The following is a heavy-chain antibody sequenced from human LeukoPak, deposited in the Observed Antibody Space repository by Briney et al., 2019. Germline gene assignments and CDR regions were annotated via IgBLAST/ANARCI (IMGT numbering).Heavy chain of an antibody. CDR1: GFTFGDYA. V-gene: IGHV3-23*01. D-gene: IGHD6-19*01. CDR2: ISGSGGST. J-gene: IGHJ4*02. Sequence: PGGSLRLSCVGSGFTFGDYAMSWVRQAPGKGLEWVSAISGSGGSTYYADSVKGRFTISRDNSKNTLYLQMNSLRAEDTAVYYCARASSAYGYSSGWYMGAGGQGTLVTVSS. CDR3: ARASSAYGYSSGWYMGA.